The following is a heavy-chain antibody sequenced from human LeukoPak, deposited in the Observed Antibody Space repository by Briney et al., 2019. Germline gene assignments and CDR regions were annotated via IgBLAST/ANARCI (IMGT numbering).Heavy chain of an antibody. V-gene: IGHV3-30-3*01. CDR3: AKATRAKKILYYFDY. CDR1: GFTFSNYA. Sequence: GGSLRLSCAASGFTFSNYAMHWVRQAPGKGLEWVAVISYDGSNKYYADSVKGRFTISRDNSKNTLYLQMNSLRAEDTAVYYCAKATRAKKILYYFDYWGQGTLVTVSS. J-gene: IGHJ4*02. D-gene: IGHD1-26*01. CDR2: ISYDGSNK.